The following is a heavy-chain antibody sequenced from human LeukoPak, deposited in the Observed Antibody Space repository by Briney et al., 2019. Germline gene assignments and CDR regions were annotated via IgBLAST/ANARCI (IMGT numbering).Heavy chain of an antibody. J-gene: IGHJ6*03. CDR3: ARQGPMSYYYYMDV. Sequence: PSETLSLTCTVSGGSISSYYWSWIRQPPGKGLEWIGEINHSGSTNYNPSLKSRVTISVDTSKNQFSLKLSSVTAADTAVYYCARQGPMSYYYYMDVWGKGTTVTISS. CDR1: GGSISSYY. V-gene: IGHV4-34*01. CDR2: INHSGST.